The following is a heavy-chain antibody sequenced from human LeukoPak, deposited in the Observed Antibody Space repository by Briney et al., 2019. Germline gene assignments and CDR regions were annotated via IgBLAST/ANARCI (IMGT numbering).Heavy chain of an antibody. CDR3: ARPTGSGPYCFDY. V-gene: IGHV1-3*01. Sequence: ASVKVSCKASGYTFTSYAMHWVRQAPGQRLEWMGWINAGNGNTKYSQKFQGRVTITRDTSASTAYMELSSLRSEDTAVYYCARPTGSGPYCFDYWGQGTLVTVSS. D-gene: IGHD2-8*02. CDR1: GYTFTSYA. CDR2: INAGNGNT. J-gene: IGHJ4*02.